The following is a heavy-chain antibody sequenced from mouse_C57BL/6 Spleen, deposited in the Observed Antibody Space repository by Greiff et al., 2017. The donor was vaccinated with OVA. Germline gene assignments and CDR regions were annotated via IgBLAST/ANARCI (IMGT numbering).Heavy chain of an antibody. CDR1: GFTFSSYA. CDR3: ARERRTRYFDV. CDR2: ISDGGSYT. J-gene: IGHJ1*03. D-gene: IGHD5-1*01. Sequence: EVQVVESGGGLVKPGGSLKLSCAASGFTFSSYAMSWVRQTPEKRLEWVATISDGGSYTYYPDNVKGRFTISRDNAKNNLYLQMSHLKSEDTAMYYCARERRTRYFDVWGTGTTVTVSS. V-gene: IGHV5-4*01.